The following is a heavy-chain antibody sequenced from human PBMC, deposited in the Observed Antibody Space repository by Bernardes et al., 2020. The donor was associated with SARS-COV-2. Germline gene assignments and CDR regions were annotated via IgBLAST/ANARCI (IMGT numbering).Heavy chain of an antibody. J-gene: IGHJ6*02. D-gene: IGHD6-13*01. CDR1: GLTVSSNY. V-gene: IGHV3-53*04. CDR3: ARDRGSSPFGYYYGMDV. CDR2: IYSGGST. Sequence: GSLRLSCAASGLTVSSNYMSWVRQAPGKGLEWVSVIYSGGSTYYADSVKGRFTISRHNSKNTLYLQMNSLRAEDTAVYYCARDRGSSPFGYYYGMDVWGQGTTVTVSS.